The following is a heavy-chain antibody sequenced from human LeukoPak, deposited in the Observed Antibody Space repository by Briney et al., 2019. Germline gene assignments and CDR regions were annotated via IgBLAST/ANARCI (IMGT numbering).Heavy chain of an antibody. J-gene: IGHJ4*02. CDR1: GFTFSSYS. V-gene: IGHV3-21*04. CDR2: ISSSSSYI. Sequence: PGGSLRLSCAASGFTFSSYSMNWVRQAPGKGLEWVSSISSSSSYIYYADSVKGRFTISRDNSKNTLYLQMNSLRAEDTAVYYCAKTRGYSGYDSLDYWGQGTLVTVSS. D-gene: IGHD5-12*01. CDR3: AKTRGYSGYDSLDY.